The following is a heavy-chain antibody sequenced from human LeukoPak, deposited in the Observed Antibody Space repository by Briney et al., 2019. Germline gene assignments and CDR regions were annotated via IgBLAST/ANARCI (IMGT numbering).Heavy chain of an antibody. CDR1: GGTFSSYA. CDR3: ARDWGYCSGGSCYRGAFDI. CDR2: IIPIFGTA. Sequence: ASVKVSCKASGGTFSSYAISWVRQAPGQGLEWMGGIIPIFGTANYAQKFQGRLTMTRDMSTSTVYMELSSLTSEDTAVYYCARDWGYCSGGSCYRGAFDIWGQGTMVTVSS. J-gene: IGHJ3*02. D-gene: IGHD2-15*01. V-gene: IGHV1-69*05.